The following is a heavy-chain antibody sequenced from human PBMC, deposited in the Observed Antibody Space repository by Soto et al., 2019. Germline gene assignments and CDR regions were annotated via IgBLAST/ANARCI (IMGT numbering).Heavy chain of an antibody. J-gene: IGHJ6*02. D-gene: IGHD3-10*01. V-gene: IGHV1-2*02. Sequence: QVQLVQSGAEVKEPGDSVRVSCEASGYTFTAYYIHWVRQVPGQGLEWMGWINTKFGDTTYAQDFQGRVTMTRDMSISTVYMELSRLTSDDTAIYYCARNMDYFYGPGSGNGHGVWGQGTPVTVFS. CDR2: INTKFGDT. CDR3: ARNMDYFYGPGSGNGHGV. CDR1: GYTFTAYY.